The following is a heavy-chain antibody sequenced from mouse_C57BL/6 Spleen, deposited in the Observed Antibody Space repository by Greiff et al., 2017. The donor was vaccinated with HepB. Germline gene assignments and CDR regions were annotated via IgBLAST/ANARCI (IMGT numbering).Heavy chain of an antibody. Sequence: VQLVESGAELVKPGASVKISCKASGYAFSSYWMNWVKQRPGKGLEWIGQIYPGDGDTNYNGKFKGKATLTADKSSSTAYMQLSSLTSEDSAVYFCARYGDGSSWYFDVWGTGTTVTVSS. CDR1: GYAFSSYW. CDR3: ARYGDGSSWYFDV. V-gene: IGHV1-80*01. CDR2: IYPGDGDT. J-gene: IGHJ1*03. D-gene: IGHD1-1*01.